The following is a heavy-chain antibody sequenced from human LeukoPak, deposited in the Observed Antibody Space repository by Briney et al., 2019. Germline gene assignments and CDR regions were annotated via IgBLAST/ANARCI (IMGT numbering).Heavy chain of an antibody. CDR2: MNPNSGNT. CDR1: GYTFTSYD. J-gene: IGHJ6*03. CDR3: ARGRNVRGVMRGDYYYYYMDV. D-gene: IGHD3-10*01. Sequence: GASVKVSCKASGYTFTSYDINWVRQATGQGLEWMGWMNPNSGNTGYAQKFQGRVTMTRNTSISTAYMELSSLRSEHTAVYYCARGRNVRGVMRGDYYYYYMDVWGKGTTVTVSS. V-gene: IGHV1-8*01.